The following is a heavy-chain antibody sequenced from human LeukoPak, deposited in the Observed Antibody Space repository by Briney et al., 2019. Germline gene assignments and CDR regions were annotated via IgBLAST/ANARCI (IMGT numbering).Heavy chain of an antibody. J-gene: IGHJ4*02. Sequence: DPGGSLRLSCAASGFTFSSYGMHWVRQAPGKGLEWVAFIRYDGSNKYYADSVKGRFTISRDNSKNTLYLQMNSLRAEDTAVYYCAKDPRRGDYDILTGSGFDYWGQGTLVTVSS. CDR3: AKDPRRGDYDILTGSGFDY. D-gene: IGHD3-9*01. CDR2: IRYDGSNK. CDR1: GFTFSSYG. V-gene: IGHV3-30*02.